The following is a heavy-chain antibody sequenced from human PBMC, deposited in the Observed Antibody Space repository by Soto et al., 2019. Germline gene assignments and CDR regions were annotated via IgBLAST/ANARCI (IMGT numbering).Heavy chain of an antibody. Sequence: ASVKVSCKAFGYTFTSYGISWVRQAPGQGLEWMGWISAYNGNTNYAQKLQGRVTMTTDTSTSTAYMELRSLRSDDTAVYYCARARDRWFGDNWFDPWGQGTLVTVSS. CDR3: ARARDRWFGDNWFDP. CDR2: ISAYNGNT. D-gene: IGHD3-10*01. CDR1: GYTFTSYG. J-gene: IGHJ5*02. V-gene: IGHV1-18*01.